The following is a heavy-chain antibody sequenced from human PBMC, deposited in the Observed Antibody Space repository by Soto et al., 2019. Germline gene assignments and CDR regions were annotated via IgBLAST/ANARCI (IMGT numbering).Heavy chain of an antibody. CDR2: ISYDGSYK. D-gene: IGHD3-22*01. V-gene: IGHV3-30*03. CDR3: ARDQLYYNDISGRPLNAFDV. Sequence: PGGSLRLSCAASGFTFSNYGMHWVRQAPGKGLEWVAVISYDGSYKYYADSVKGRFTISRDNSENTLYLQMNSLRAEDTAVYYCARDQLYYNDISGRPLNAFDVWGQGTMVTVSS. J-gene: IGHJ3*01. CDR1: GFTFSNYG.